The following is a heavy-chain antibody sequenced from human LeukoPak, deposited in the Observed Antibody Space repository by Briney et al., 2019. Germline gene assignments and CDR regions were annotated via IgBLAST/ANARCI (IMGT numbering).Heavy chain of an antibody. D-gene: IGHD1-26*01. Sequence: EASVKVSCKASGYTFTGYYMHWVRQAPGQGLEWMGWINPNSGGTNYAQKFQGRVTITADESTSTAYMELSSLRSEDTAVYYCARGRTGGNWFDPWGQGTLVTVSS. V-gene: IGHV1-2*02. J-gene: IGHJ5*02. CDR3: ARGRTGGNWFDP. CDR1: GYTFTGYY. CDR2: INPNSGGT.